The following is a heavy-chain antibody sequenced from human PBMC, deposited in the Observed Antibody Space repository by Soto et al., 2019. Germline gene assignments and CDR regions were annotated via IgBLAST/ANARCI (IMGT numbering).Heavy chain of an antibody. CDR1: GYTFTSYY. CDR3: ARDLYGGNLFHYYYYGMDV. Sequence: EASVKVSCKASGYTFTSYYMHWVRQAPGQGLEWMGIINPSGGSTSYAQKFQGRVTMTRDTSTSTVYMELSSLRSEDTAVYYCARDLYGGNLFHYYYYGMDVWGQGTTVTVSS. D-gene: IGHD4-17*01. CDR2: INPSGGST. J-gene: IGHJ6*02. V-gene: IGHV1-46*01.